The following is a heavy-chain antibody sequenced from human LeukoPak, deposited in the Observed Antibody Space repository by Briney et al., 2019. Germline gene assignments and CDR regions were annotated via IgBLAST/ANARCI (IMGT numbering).Heavy chain of an antibody. J-gene: IGHJ4*02. CDR3: AKVGYGSGTAYDY. V-gene: IGHV3-23*01. CDR1: GFTFSSYA. Sequence: PGGSLRLSCAASGFTFSSYAMSWVRQAPGKGLEWVSAISGSGGSTYYADSVKGRFTISRDNSRNTLYLQMNSLRAEDTAVYYCAKVGYGSGTAYDYWGQGTLVTVSS. D-gene: IGHD3-10*01. CDR2: ISGSGGST.